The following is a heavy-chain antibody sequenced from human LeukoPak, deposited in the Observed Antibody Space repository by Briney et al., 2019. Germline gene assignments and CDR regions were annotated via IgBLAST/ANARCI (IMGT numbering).Heavy chain of an antibody. CDR3: ARAPYSSYGYFDY. CDR2: IYHSGST. CDR1: GGSISSSSYY. V-gene: IGHV4-39*07. J-gene: IGHJ4*02. Sequence: SETLSLTCTVSGGSISSSSYYWGWIRQPPGKGLEWIGSIYHSGSTYYHPSLKIRVTISVDTSKNQFSLKLSSVTAADTALYYCARAPYSSYGYFDYWGQGTLVTVSS. D-gene: IGHD6-6*01.